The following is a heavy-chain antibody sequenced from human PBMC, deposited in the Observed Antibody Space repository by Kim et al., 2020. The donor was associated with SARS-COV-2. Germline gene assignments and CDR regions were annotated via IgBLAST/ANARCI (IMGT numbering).Heavy chain of an antibody. J-gene: IGHJ4*02. D-gene: IGHD3-22*01. V-gene: IGHV3-30-3*01. CDR1: GFTFSSYA. Sequence: GGSLRLSCAASGFTFSSYAMHWVRQAPGKGLEWVAVISYDGSNKYYADSVKGRFTISRDNSKNTLYLQMNSLRAEDTAVYYCARDQNYYDSSGEDYWGQGTLVTVSS. CDR2: ISYDGSNK. CDR3: ARDQNYYDSSGEDY.